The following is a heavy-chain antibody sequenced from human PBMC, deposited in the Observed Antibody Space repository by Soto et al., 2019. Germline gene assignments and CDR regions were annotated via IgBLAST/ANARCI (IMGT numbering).Heavy chain of an antibody. V-gene: IGHV1-18*01. Sequence: GASVKVSCKASGYTFTSYGISWVRQAPGQGLEWMGWISAYNGNTNYAQKLQGRVTMTTDTSTSTAYMELRSLRSDDTAVYYCAKVILHYNILTDIDPWGQETLLPVSS. CDR1: GYTFTSYG. CDR3: AKVILHYNILTDIDP. J-gene: IGHJ5*02. CDR2: ISAYNGNT. D-gene: IGHD3-9*01.